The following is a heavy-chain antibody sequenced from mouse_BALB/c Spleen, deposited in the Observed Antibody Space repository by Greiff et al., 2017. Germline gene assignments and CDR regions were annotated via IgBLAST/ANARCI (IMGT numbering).Heavy chain of an antibody. Sequence: EVKLVESGGGLVKPGGSLKLSCAASGFTFSDYYMYWVRQTPEKRLEWVATISDGGSYTYYPDSVKGRFTISRDNAKNNLYLQMSSLKSEDTAMYYCARGDGYAGSYYAMDYWGQGTSVTVSS. CDR3: ARGDGYAGSYYAMDY. CDR1: GFTFSDYY. D-gene: IGHD2-3*01. J-gene: IGHJ4*01. CDR2: ISDGGSYT. V-gene: IGHV5-4*02.